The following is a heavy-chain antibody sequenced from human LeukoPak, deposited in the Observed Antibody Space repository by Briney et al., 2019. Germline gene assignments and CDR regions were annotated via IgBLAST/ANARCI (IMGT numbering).Heavy chain of an antibody. J-gene: IGHJ6*03. CDR1: GFTFSSYG. CDR2: IRYDGSNK. Sequence: GGSLRLSCAASGFTFSSYGMHWVRQAPGKGLEWVAFIRYDGSNKYYADSVKGRFTISRDNSKNTLYLQMNSLRAEDTAVYYCAKNGPDCSSTSCYEDYYYYYMDVWGKGTTVTVSS. CDR3: AKNGPDCSSTSCYEDYYYYYMDV. D-gene: IGHD2-2*01. V-gene: IGHV3-30*02.